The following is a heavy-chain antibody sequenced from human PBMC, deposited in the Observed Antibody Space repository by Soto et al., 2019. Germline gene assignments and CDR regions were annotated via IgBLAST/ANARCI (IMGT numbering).Heavy chain of an antibody. Sequence: SETLSLTCTVSGGSISSSSYYWGWIRQPPGKGLEWVGSIYYSGSTYYNPSLKSRVTISVDTSKNQFSLKLSSVTAADTAVYYCARHPQVWSGYPYRPTYYYMDVWGKGTTVTVSS. CDR1: GGSISSSSYY. CDR3: ARHPQVWSGYPYRPTYYYMDV. J-gene: IGHJ6*03. D-gene: IGHD3-3*01. CDR2: IYYSGST. V-gene: IGHV4-39*01.